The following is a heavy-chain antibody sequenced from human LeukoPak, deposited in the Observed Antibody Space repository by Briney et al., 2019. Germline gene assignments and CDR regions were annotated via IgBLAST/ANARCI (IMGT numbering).Heavy chain of an antibody. V-gene: IGHV3-23*01. Sequence: PGGSLRLSCAASGFTFSSYGMSWVRQAPGKGLEWVSAISGSGGSTYYADSVKGRFTISRDNSKSTLYLQMNSLRAEDTAVYYCAKDLLLWFGELFAFDYWGQGTLVTVSS. J-gene: IGHJ4*02. CDR1: GFTFSSYG. CDR3: AKDLLLWFGELFAFDY. CDR2: ISGSGGST. D-gene: IGHD3-10*01.